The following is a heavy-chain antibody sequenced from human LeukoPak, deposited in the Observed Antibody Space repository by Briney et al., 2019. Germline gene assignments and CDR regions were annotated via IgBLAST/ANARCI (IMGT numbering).Heavy chain of an antibody. V-gene: IGHV4-4*02. CDR2: IYHSGST. D-gene: IGHD6-19*01. Sequence: SETLSLTCAVSGGSISSSNWWSWVRQPPGKGLEWIGEIYHSGSTNYNPSLKSRVTISVDKSKNQFSLKLSSVTAEDTAVYYCTSRLAVGGDDAFDIWGQGTMVTVSS. CDR3: TSRLAVGGDDAFDI. CDR1: GGSISSSNW. J-gene: IGHJ3*02.